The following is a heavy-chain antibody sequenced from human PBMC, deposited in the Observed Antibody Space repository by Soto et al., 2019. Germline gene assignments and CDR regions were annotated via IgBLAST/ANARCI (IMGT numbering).Heavy chain of an antibody. CDR1: GGTFSSYA. D-gene: IGHD3-3*01. CDR2: IIPIFGTA. J-gene: IGHJ5*02. V-gene: IGHV1-69*13. Sequence: ASVKVSCKASGGTFSSYAISWVRQAPGQGLEWMGGIIPIFGTANYAQKFQGRVTIAADESTSTAYMELSSLRSEDTAVYYCARGGELRFLEWAQYNWFDPWGQGTLVTVSS. CDR3: ARGGELRFLEWAQYNWFDP.